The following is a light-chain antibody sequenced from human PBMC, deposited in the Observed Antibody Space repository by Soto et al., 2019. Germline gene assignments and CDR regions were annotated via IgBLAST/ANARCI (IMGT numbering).Light chain of an antibody. CDR1: QSVSSY. CDR3: QQRSNWPPT. Sequence: EIVLTQSPATLSLSPGERATLSCRASQSVSSYLAWYQQKPGQAPRLLIYDASNRATGIPARFSGSGSGTGFTLTISSLGPEDFAVYYCQQRSNWPPTFGQGTRLEIK. CDR2: DAS. J-gene: IGKJ5*01. V-gene: IGKV3-11*01.